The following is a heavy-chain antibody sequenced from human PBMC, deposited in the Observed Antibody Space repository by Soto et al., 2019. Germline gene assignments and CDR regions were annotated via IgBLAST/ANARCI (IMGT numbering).Heavy chain of an antibody. D-gene: IGHD5-12*01. V-gene: IGHV1-46*01. CDR1: GYTFTTYF. CDR3: ETSLQLRKGWSFDY. CDR2: INPGDGTT. J-gene: IGHJ4*02. Sequence: QVQLVQSGAEVKMPGASVKVSCRASGYTFTTYFIQWVRQAPGQGLEWVGIINPGDGTTSYAPKFQGRVAMTRDTSTSTVYIDLSSLRSEDTAVYYCETSLQLRKGWSFDYWGQGTLVTVSS.